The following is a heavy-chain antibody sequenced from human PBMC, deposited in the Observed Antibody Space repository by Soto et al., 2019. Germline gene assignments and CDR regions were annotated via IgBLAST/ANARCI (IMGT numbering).Heavy chain of an antibody. J-gene: IGHJ4*02. CDR3: ARDHPPSFVEMDKIGSCAY. CDR1: GYTFTSHV. CDR2: ISAYNGNT. Sequence: QVQLVQSGAEVKKPGASVKVSCKASGYTFTSHVISWVRQAPGQGLEWMGWISAYNGNTNYAQRLQGRVTMTTDTSTSTDYMELRSLRSDDTAVYYCARDHPPSFVEMDKIGSCAYWGQGTLVTVSS. D-gene: IGHD2-2*03. V-gene: IGHV1-18*01.